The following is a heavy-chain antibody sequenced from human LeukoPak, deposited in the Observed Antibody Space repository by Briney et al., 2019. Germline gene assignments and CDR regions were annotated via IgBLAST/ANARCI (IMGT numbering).Heavy chain of an antibody. Sequence: GGSLRLSCVASRFTFSDYYMTWIRQAPGKGLEWVSDISDGGTIIYYADSVKGRFAISRDNAKNSLYLQMNSLRAEDTAVYYCARLRIRNCSGGTCYATFFDYWGQGTLVTVSS. CDR1: RFTFSDYY. CDR3: ARLRIRNCSGGTCYATFFDY. J-gene: IGHJ4*02. CDR2: ISDGGTII. V-gene: IGHV3-11*04. D-gene: IGHD2-15*01.